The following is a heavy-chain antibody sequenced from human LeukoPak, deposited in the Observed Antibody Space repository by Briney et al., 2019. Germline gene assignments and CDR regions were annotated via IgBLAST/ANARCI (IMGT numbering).Heavy chain of an antibody. J-gene: IGHJ6*03. Sequence: GASVKVSCKASGYTFTGYYMHWVRQAPGQGLEWMRWINPNSGGTNYAQKFQGRVTMTRDTSISTAYMELSRLRSDDTAVYYCARERELLPYYYYYMDVWGKGTTVTVSS. D-gene: IGHD1-26*01. CDR2: INPNSGGT. V-gene: IGHV1-2*02. CDR1: GYTFTGYY. CDR3: ARERELLPYYYYYMDV.